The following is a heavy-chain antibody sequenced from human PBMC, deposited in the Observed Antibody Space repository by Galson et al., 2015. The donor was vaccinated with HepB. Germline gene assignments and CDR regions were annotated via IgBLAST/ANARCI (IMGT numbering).Heavy chain of an antibody. D-gene: IGHD3-3*01. V-gene: IGHV4-59*01. CDR3: ARSGSGYYYGWFDY. CDR1: GGSISSYY. Sequence: ETLSLTCTVSGGSISSYYWSWIRQPPGKGLEWIGYIYYSGSTNYNPSLKSRVTISVDTSKNQFSLKLSSVTAADTAVYYCARSGSGYYYGWFDYWGQGTLVTVSS. CDR2: IYYSGST. J-gene: IGHJ4*02.